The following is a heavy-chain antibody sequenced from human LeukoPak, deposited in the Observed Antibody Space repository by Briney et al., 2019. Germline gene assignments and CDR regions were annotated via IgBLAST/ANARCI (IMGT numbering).Heavy chain of an antibody. J-gene: IGHJ4*02. V-gene: IGHV4-34*01. CDR2: LHPSGST. CDR1: GGSFSGYY. CDR3: VSGVDSAELGY. D-gene: IGHD1-26*01. Sequence: SETLSLTCAVSGGSFSGYYCNWIRQPPGKGLGWIGELHPSGSTSYNTSLRSRLTISMDTSKNQCSLKLTSVTAADTAMYFYVSGVDSAELGYWGQGTLVTVSS.